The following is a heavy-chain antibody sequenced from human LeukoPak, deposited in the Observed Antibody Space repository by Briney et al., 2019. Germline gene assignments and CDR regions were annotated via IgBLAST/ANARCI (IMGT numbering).Heavy chain of an antibody. Sequence: PSETVSLTCAVSGYSISSGYYWGWIRQPPGKGLEWIGSIYHSGSTYYNPSLKSRVTISVDTSKNQFSLKLSSVTAADTAVYYCARLAVRPFYYMDVWGKGTTVTVSS. V-gene: IGHV4-38-2*01. CDR2: IYHSGST. J-gene: IGHJ6*03. D-gene: IGHD2-2*01. CDR1: GYSISSGYY. CDR3: ARLAVRPFYYMDV.